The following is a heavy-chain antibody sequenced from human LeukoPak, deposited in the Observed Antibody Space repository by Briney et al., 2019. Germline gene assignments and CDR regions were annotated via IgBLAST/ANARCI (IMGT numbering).Heavy chain of an antibody. CDR2: ISSSSSYI. V-gene: IGHV3-21*04. CDR1: GFTFSSYS. D-gene: IGHD3-10*01. CDR3: AKDTDYYGSGSYYNGDYFDY. Sequence: GGSLRLSCAASGFTFSSYSMNWVRQAPGKGLEWVSSISSSSSYIYYADSVKGRFTISRDNAKNSLYLQMNSLRAEDTALYYCAKDTDYYGSGSYYNGDYFDYWAREPWSPSPQ. J-gene: IGHJ4*02.